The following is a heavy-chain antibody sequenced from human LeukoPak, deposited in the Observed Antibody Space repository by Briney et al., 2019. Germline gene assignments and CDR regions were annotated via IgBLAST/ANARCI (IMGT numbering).Heavy chain of an antibody. CDR2: ISHRGST. J-gene: IGHJ4*02. Sequence: PSETLPLTCAVSGYSFSSGYYWGWIRQPPGKGLEWIGTISHRGSTYYNPSLKSRVTISVDTSKNQFSLKLSSVTAADTAVYYCARSPGGSNWYLYFDYWGQGTLVTVSS. D-gene: IGHD6-13*01. CDR1: GYSFSSGYY. V-gene: IGHV4-38-2*01. CDR3: ARSPGGSNWYLYFDY.